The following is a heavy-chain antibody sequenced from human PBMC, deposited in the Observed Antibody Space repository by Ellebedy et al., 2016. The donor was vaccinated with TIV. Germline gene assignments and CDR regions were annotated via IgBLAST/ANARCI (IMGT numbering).Heavy chain of an antibody. CDR3: AREGYDILTGAQYCGLEA. Sequence: GGSLRLSCAASGFTLGSFGMHWVRQAPGKGLEWLAFISYDGSHKYIAQSVKGRFTVSRDNSMHTLYLQMDSLRAEDTAVYYCAREGYDILTGAQYCGLEAWGQGTMVTVSS. J-gene: IGHJ6*02. D-gene: IGHD3-9*01. CDR2: ISYDGSHK. V-gene: IGHV3-30*03. CDR1: GFTLGSFG.